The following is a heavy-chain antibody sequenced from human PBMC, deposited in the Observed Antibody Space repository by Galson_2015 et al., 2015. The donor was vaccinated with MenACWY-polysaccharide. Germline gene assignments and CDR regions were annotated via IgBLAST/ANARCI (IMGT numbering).Heavy chain of an antibody. D-gene: IGHD3-9*01. CDR3: TKDFDLNVGH. CDR1: GFTFSSYC. V-gene: IGHV3-74*01. J-gene: IGHJ4*02. CDR2: INGDGNST. Sequence: SLRLSCAASGFTFSSYCMHWIRQAPGKGLVWVSRINGDGNSTNCADSVKGRFTISRDNAKNTLYLQMNSLRAEDTAVYYCTKDFDLNVGHWGQGTLVTDSS.